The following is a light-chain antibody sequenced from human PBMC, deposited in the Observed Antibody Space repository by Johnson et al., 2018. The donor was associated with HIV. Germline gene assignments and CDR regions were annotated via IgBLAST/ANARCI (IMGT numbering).Light chain of an antibody. CDR1: SSNIGNNY. CDR3: GTRDSSLKAGF. V-gene: IGLV1-51*01. J-gene: IGLJ1*01. Sequence: QLVLTQPPSVSAAPGQKVTISCSGSSSNIGNNYVSWYQQIPGTAPKLLIYDNNKRPSGIPDRFSGSKSGTSATLGITGLQTGDEADYYCGTRDSSLKAGFFGTVTKVTGL. CDR2: DNN.